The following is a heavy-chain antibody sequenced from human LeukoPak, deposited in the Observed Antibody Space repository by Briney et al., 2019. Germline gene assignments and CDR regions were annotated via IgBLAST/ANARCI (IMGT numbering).Heavy chain of an antibody. CDR2: ISGSGGST. D-gene: IGHD3-22*01. J-gene: IGHJ4*02. Sequence: GGSLRLSCAASGFTFSSYAMSWDRQAPGKGLEWVSAISGSGGSTYYADSVKGRFTISRDNSKNTLYLQMNSLRAEDTDLYYCAKGYYYDSSGPNDYWGQGTLVTVSS. CDR1: GFTFSSYA. V-gene: IGHV3-23*01. CDR3: AKGYYYDSSGPNDY.